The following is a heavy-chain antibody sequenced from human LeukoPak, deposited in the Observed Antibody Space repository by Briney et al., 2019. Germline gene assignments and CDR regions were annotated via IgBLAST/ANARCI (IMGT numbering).Heavy chain of an antibody. J-gene: IGHJ4*02. CDR3: TSHTVTDDY. CDR2: IRSKANSYAT. CDR1: GLTFSGSA. D-gene: IGHD4-17*01. Sequence: GGSLRLSCAASGLTFSGSAMRWVRQASGKGLEWVGRIRSKANSYATAYAASVKGRFTISRDDSKNTAYMQMNSLKTEDTAVYYCTSHTVTDDYWGQGTLVTVSS. V-gene: IGHV3-73*01.